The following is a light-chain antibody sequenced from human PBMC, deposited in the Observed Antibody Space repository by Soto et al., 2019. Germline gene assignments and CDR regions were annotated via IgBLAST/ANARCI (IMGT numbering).Light chain of an antibody. V-gene: IGKV3-11*01. CDR1: QSFRGL. J-gene: IGKJ5*01. Sequence: EVVLAQSPVTLSLSPRARATFTCRAIQSFRGLLAWYQQKPGQAPRLLIYGASSRATGIPARSSGSGSGTAFPLTISRLEPEDFATYSSQKSYSPLITFGQWNRLEI. CDR3: QKSYSPLIT. CDR2: GAS.